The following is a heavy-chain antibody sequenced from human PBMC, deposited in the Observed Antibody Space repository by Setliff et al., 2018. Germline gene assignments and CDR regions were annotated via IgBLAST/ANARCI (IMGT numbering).Heavy chain of an antibody. CDR2: IIPIFGTP. V-gene: IGHV1-69*06. D-gene: IGHD2-15*01. CDR3: ARDGAYCSGGSCYSFDY. Sequence: ASVKVSCKASGDTLTTYAIHWVRQAPGQGLEWMGMIIPIFGTPNYAQNFQDRVTIIADISTTTVFMEMSSLRSDDTAVYYCARDGAYCSGGSCYSFDYWGPGTPVTVSS. J-gene: IGHJ4*02. CDR1: GDTLTTYA.